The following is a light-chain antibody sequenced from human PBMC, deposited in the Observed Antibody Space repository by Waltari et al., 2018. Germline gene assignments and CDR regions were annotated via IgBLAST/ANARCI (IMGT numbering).Light chain of an antibody. CDR1: HSVLYNSTNKDY. V-gene: IGKV4-1*01. J-gene: IGKJ1*01. CDR2: LAS. CDR3: QQYYDIQWT. Sequence: IVLIQSPGSLSVSLGERATINCTSSHSVLYNSTNKDYIAWYQQKTGQPPKALLYLASTREAGVPDRFSGSGSVTDFTLSISSVQAEDAAVYYCQQYYDIQWTFGQGTKVEIK.